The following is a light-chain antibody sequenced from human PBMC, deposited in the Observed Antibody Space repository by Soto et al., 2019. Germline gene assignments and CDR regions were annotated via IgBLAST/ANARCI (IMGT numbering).Light chain of an antibody. CDR2: GAS. J-gene: IGKJ4*01. Sequence: EIVMTQSPATLSVSPGERATLSCRASQSVSSNLAWYQQKPGQAPRLLIYGASTRATGIPARFSGSGSETEFTLTISSLQSEDFAVYYCQQFNSWPLTFGGGTKVEIK. CDR1: QSVSSN. V-gene: IGKV3-15*01. CDR3: QQFNSWPLT.